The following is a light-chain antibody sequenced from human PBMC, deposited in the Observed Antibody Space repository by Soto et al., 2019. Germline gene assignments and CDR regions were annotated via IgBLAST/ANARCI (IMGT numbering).Light chain of an antibody. Sequence: EIVLTQSPGTLSLSLGERATLSCRASQRVSTKYVAWYQQKPGQAPSLLIYGTSNRAADVPDRFSGTGSGTDFSLTISRLEPEDFAVYYCQHYGSSPPDTFGQGTKLEI. J-gene: IGKJ2*01. CDR1: QRVSTKY. CDR3: QHYGSSPPDT. CDR2: GTS. V-gene: IGKV3-20*01.